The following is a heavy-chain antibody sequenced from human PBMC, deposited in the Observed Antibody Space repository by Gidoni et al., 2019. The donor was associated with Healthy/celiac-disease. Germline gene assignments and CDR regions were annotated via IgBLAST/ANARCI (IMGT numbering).Heavy chain of an antibody. CDR1: GFTFSSYA. CDR2: ISGSGGST. J-gene: IGHJ4*02. Sequence: EVQLLESGGGLVQPGGSLRLSCAASGFTFSSYAMSWVRQAPGKGLEWVSAISGSGGSTYYADSVKGRFTISRDNSKNTLYLQMNSLRAEDTAVYYCAKDRNYYGSGSYDRGFDYWGQGTLVTVSS. V-gene: IGHV3-23*01. D-gene: IGHD3-10*01. CDR3: AKDRNYYGSGSYDRGFDY.